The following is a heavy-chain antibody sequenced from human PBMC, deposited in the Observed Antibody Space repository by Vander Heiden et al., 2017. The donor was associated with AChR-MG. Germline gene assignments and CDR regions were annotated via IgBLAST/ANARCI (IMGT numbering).Heavy chain of an antibody. CDR3: AKRGIHNILDAYDM. V-gene: IGHV3-23*01. CDR1: AFTISNFA. D-gene: IGHD6-13*01. Sequence: EVQLLASGGDLVQPGGSLRLSCTASAFTISNFAMNWVRQAPGKGLEWVAGISDSGDTTHYPDSAKGRFTISRDNSKDTLYLQMNSLRGEDTAIYYCAKRGIHNILDAYDMWGQGTMVTVSS. CDR2: ISDSGDTT. J-gene: IGHJ3*02.